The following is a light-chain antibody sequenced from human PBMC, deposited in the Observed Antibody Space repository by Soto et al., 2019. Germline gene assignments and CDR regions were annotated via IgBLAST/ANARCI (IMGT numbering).Light chain of an antibody. J-gene: IGLJ1*01. Sequence: QSVLTQPASVSGSPGQSITISCTGASSDVGSYNYVSWYQQHPGKAPKLMICEVSNRPSGVSHRFSGSKSGNTASLTISGLQAEDEADYYCNSYTSSRTYVFGTGTKVTVL. CDR1: SSDVGSYNY. CDR3: NSYTSSRTYV. CDR2: EVS. V-gene: IGLV2-14*01.